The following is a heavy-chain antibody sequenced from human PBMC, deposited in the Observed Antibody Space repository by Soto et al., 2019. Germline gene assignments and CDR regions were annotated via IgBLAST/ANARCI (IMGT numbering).Heavy chain of an antibody. D-gene: IGHD3-16*01. CDR2: IKQDGSEK. Sequence: EVQLVESGGGLVQPGGSLRLSCAASGFTFDKYWMTWVRQAPGKGLEWVANIKQDGSEKYYVDSVTGRFTISRDNAKNSLYLQLNSLRAADTAVYYCSRSYYAYIWGSYPTIHWGHGTLVTVSS. J-gene: IGHJ4*01. CDR1: GFTFDKYW. V-gene: IGHV3-7*01. CDR3: SRSYYAYIWGSYPTIH.